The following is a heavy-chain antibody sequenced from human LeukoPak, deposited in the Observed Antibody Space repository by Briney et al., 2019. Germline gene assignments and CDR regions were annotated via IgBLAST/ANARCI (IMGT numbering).Heavy chain of an antibody. Sequence: GGSLRLSCTVSGVTIGDYSFSWVRQAPGKGLEWVANIKEDGSEKFHVGPVRGRFTISRDNAKNSLYLQMNSLRAEDTAVYYCARDRWGYSYGGSWGQGTLVTVSS. CDR2: IKEDGSEK. CDR3: ARDRWGYSYGGS. CDR1: GVTIGDYS. J-gene: IGHJ5*02. V-gene: IGHV3-7*01. D-gene: IGHD5-18*01.